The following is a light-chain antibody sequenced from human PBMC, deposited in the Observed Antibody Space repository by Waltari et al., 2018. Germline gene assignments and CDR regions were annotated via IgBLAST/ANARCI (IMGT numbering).Light chain of an antibody. CDR2: DVS. CDR1: RSDIGNYNF. V-gene: IGLV2-14*03. Sequence: QSALTQPASVSGSPGQSITISCTGTRSDIGNYNFVSWYQQHPGKAPKLIIYDVSNRPSGVSNRFSGSWSGNTASLTISGLQAEDEADYYCNSYTTGSTLTVIFGGGTKLTVL. CDR3: NSYTTGSTLTVI. J-gene: IGLJ2*01.